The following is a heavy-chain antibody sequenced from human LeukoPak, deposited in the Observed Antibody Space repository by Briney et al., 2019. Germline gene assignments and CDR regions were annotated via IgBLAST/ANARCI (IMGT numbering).Heavy chain of an antibody. Sequence: GTLXXXCXASGFTFSSYGMSWVRQAPGKGLEWVSAISGSGGSAYYADSVKGRFTISRDNSKNTLYPQMNSLRAEDTAVYYCXXDLXMVRGVIITDDYWGQGTLVTVSS. CDR3: XXDLXMVRGVIITDDY. CDR1: GFTFSSYG. J-gene: IGHJ4*02. D-gene: IGHD3-10*01. CDR2: ISGSGGSA. V-gene: IGHV3-23*01.